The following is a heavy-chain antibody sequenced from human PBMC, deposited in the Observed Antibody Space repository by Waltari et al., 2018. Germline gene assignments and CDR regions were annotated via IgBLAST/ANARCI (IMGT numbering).Heavy chain of an antibody. J-gene: IGHJ3*02. CDR2: IIPIFGTA. V-gene: IGHV1-69*05. Sequence: PGSSVKVSCKASGGTFSSYAISWVRQAPGQGLEWMGGIIPIFGTANYAQKFQGRVTITTDESTSTAYMELSSLRSEDTAVYYCARRGGITIFGVVIIPLREAFDIWGQGTMVTVSS. CDR1: GGTFSSYA. D-gene: IGHD3-3*01. CDR3: ARRGGITIFGVVIIPLREAFDI.